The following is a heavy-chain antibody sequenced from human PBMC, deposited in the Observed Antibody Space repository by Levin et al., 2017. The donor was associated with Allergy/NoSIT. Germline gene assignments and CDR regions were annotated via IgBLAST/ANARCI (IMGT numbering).Heavy chain of an antibody. D-gene: IGHD6-6*01. J-gene: IGHJ6*02. V-gene: IGHV3-21*01. Sequence: PGGSLRLSCAASGFTFSSYSMNWVRQAPGKGLEWVSSISSSSSYIYYADSVKGRFTISRDNAKNSLYLQMNSLRAEDTAVYYCARDPDFSSSNGMDVWGQGTTVTVSS. CDR2: ISSSSSYI. CDR3: ARDPDFSSSNGMDV. CDR1: GFTFSSYS.